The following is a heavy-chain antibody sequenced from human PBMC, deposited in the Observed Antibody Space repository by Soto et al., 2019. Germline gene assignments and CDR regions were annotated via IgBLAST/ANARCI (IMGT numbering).Heavy chain of an antibody. CDR1: GFTFSSYA. D-gene: IGHD3-10*02. Sequence: GGSLRLSCAASGFTFSSYAMSWVRQAPGKGLEWVSAISGSGGSTYYADSVKGRFTISRDNSKNTLYLQMNSLRAEDTAVYYCAKGSYPKVFSYYYYMDVWGKGTTVTVSS. V-gene: IGHV3-23*01. CDR2: ISGSGGST. J-gene: IGHJ6*03. CDR3: AKGSYPKVFSYYYYMDV.